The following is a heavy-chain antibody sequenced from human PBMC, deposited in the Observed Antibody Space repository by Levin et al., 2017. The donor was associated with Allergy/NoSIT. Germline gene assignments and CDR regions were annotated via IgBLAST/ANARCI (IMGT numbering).Heavy chain of an antibody. CDR1: GFTVSSNY. Sequence: GESLKISCAASGFTVSSNYMSWVRQAPGKGLEWVSVIFSGDNTHYADSVKGRFTISRDNSKNTLYLQMNSLRAEDTAVYYCAREAGGSGCWGQGTLVTVSS. CDR3: AREAGGSGC. V-gene: IGHV3-53*01. D-gene: IGHD6-19*01. CDR2: IFSGDNT. J-gene: IGHJ4*02.